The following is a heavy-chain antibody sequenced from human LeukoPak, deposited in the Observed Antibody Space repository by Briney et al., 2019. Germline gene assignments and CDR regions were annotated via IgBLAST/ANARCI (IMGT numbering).Heavy chain of an antibody. V-gene: IGHV4-61*10. CDR3: ARVRSGWYRGGWFDP. J-gene: IGHJ5*02. CDR2: IYYSGST. CDR1: GGSISSGSYY. D-gene: IGHD6-19*01. Sequence: SETLSLTCTVSGGSISSGSYYWSWIRQPAGKGLEWIRYIYYSGSTNYNPSLKSRVTISVDTSKNQFSLKLSSVTAADTAVYYCARVRSGWYRGGWFDPWGQGTLVTVSS.